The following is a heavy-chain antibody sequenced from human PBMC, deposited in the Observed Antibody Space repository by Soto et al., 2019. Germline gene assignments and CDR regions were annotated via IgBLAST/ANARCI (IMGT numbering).Heavy chain of an antibody. CDR3: ARGVVPAAMGYYYYYMDV. J-gene: IGHJ6*03. CDR1: GFTFSSYW. Sequence: GGSLRLSCAASGFTFSSYWMNWVRQAPGEGLVWVARINRDGSTTTYADSVKGRFTISRDNAKNTLYLQMNSLRAEDTAVYYCARGVVPAAMGYYYYYMDVRGKGTTVTVSS. CDR2: INRDGSTT. D-gene: IGHD2-2*01. V-gene: IGHV3-74*03.